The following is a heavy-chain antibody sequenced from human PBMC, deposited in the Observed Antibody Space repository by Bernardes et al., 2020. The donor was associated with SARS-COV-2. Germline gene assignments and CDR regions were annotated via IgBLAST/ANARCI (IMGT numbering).Heavy chain of an antibody. V-gene: IGHV3-66*01. CDR3: ARYSSNWDYFDH. Sequence: GSLRLSCAASGFTVSSNSMSWVRQAPGKGLEWVSVIYSGGRTNYADSMKGRFIISRDNSKNTLYLQMNSLRAEDTAVYYCARYSSNWDYFDHWGQGIMVTGSA. D-gene: IGHD6-13*01. CDR1: GFTVSSNS. CDR2: IYSGGRT. J-gene: IGHJ4*02.